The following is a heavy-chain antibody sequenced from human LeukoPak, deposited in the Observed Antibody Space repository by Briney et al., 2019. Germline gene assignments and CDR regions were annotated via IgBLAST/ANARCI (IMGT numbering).Heavy chain of an antibody. V-gene: IGHV3-30-3*01. Sequence: GGSLRLSCAASGFTFSNYALHWVRQAPGKGLEWVAVISYDGSQKYYADSVKGRFTISRDDSKSTLYLQMNSLRAEDTAVYYCTRGSYGDLNWGQGTLVTVSS. CDR3: TRGSYGDLN. D-gene: IGHD4-17*01. CDR2: ISYDGSQK. J-gene: IGHJ4*02. CDR1: GFTFSNYA.